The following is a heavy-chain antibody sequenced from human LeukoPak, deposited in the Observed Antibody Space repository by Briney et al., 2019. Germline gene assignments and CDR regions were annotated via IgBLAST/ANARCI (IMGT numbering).Heavy chain of an antibody. CDR2: INPNRGGT. J-gene: IGHJ1*01. D-gene: IGHD4-17*01. CDR3: ARAIDYGENARAEYFQH. Sequence: ASVKVSCKASGYTFTGYYMHWVRQAPGQGLEWMGRINPNRGGTNYAQKFQGRVTMTRDTSISTAYMELSRLRSDDTAVYYCARAIDYGENARAEYFQHWGQGTLVTVSS. V-gene: IGHV1-2*06. CDR1: GYTFTGYY.